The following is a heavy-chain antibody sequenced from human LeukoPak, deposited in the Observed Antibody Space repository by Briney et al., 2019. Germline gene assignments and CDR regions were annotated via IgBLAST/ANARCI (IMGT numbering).Heavy chain of an antibody. V-gene: IGHV3-43*02. J-gene: IGHJ6*02. CDR3: VKDTVTTLRGVLSDYHGMHV. D-gene: IGHD3-10*01. CDR1: GFTFYDYA. Sequence: GGSLRLSCAASGFTFYDYAMHWVRQVPGKGLEWVSLMTGDGGTRHYADSVKGRFTISKDNSKETLYLQMNSLRPEDSGIYYCVKDTVTTLRGVLSDYHGMHVWGQGTTVTVSS. CDR2: MTGDGGTR.